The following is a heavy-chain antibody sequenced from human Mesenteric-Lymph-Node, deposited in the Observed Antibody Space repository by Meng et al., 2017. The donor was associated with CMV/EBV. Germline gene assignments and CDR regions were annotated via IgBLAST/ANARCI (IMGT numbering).Heavy chain of an antibody. V-gene: IGHV3-30*04. CDR2: ISYDGSNK. CDR1: GFTFRSYA. CDR3: AREILGYCSSTSCS. Sequence: ASGFTFRSYAMHCVRQAPGKGLEWVAVISYDGSNKYYADSVKGRFTISRDNSKNTLYLQMNSLRAEDTAVYYCAREILGYCSSTSCSWGQGTLVTVSS. J-gene: IGHJ5*02. D-gene: IGHD2-2*01.